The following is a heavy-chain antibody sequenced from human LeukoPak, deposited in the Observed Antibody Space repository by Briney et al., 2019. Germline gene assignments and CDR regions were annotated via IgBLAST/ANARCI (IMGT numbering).Heavy chain of an antibody. CDR2: IYHSGST. Sequence: PSETLSLTCAVSGYSISSGYYWGWIRQPPGKGLEWIGSIYHSGSTYYNPSLKSRVTISVDTSKNQFSLKLSSVTAADTAVYYCAREDRRGVVANWFDPWGQGTLVTVSP. D-gene: IGHD2-15*01. V-gene: IGHV4-38-2*02. J-gene: IGHJ5*02. CDR3: AREDRRGVVANWFDP. CDR1: GYSISSGYY.